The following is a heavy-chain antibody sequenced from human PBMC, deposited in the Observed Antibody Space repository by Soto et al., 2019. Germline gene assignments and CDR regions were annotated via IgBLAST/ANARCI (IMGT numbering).Heavy chain of an antibody. D-gene: IGHD1-1*01. CDR1: GASISGFC. CDR3: VREGTKPLRAWFYP. Sequence: SATRSLTCPVSGASISGFCWSWSRKSPGKGLEWIGRIYATGTNDYNPSLKSRDLSSVNTSKKQFSLKFRPVTAPDTAVYYCVREGTKPLRAWFYPWGQR. V-gene: IGHV4-4*07. CDR2: IYATGTN. J-gene: IGHJ5*02.